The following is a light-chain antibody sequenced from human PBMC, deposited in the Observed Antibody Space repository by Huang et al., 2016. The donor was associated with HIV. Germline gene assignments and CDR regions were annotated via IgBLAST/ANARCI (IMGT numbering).Light chain of an antibody. J-gene: IGKJ2*01. V-gene: IGKV1-39*01. CDR2: GAS. CDR3: QQSYRIPRT. Sequence: DIQMTQSPSSLSASVGDRVIITCWASQSISKYLNWYQQMPGKAPKLLIYGASSLQGGVSSRFTGSGSGTDFTLTISSLQPEDAATYYCQQSYRIPRTFGLGTLLEI. CDR1: QSISKY.